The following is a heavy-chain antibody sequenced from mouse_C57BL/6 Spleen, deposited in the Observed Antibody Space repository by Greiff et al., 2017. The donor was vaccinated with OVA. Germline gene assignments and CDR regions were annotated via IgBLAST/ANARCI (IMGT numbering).Heavy chain of an antibody. CDR1: GYTFTSYG. Sequence: QVQLQQSGAELARAGASVKLSCKASGYTFTSYGISWVKQRTGQGLEWIGEIYPRSGNTYYNEKFKGKATLTADKSSSTAYMELRSLTSEDSAVYFCASLMDYWGQGTSVTVSS. CDR2: IYPRSGNT. V-gene: IGHV1-81*01. J-gene: IGHJ4*01. CDR3: ASLMDY.